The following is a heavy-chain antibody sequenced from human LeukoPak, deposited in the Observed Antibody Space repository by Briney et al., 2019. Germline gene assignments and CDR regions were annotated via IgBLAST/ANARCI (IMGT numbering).Heavy chain of an antibody. J-gene: IGHJ4*02. V-gene: IGHV3-23*01. D-gene: IGHD3-3*01. CDR1: GFTFSSYG. Sequence: HPGGSLRLSCAASGFTFSSYGMSWVRQAPGKGLEWVSGISGSGGSTYYADSVKGRFTISRDNSKNTLYLQMNSLRAEDTAVYYCAKAFLDYDFWSGYYWYFDYWGQGTLVTVSS. CDR2: ISGSGGST. CDR3: AKAFLDYDFWSGYYWYFDY.